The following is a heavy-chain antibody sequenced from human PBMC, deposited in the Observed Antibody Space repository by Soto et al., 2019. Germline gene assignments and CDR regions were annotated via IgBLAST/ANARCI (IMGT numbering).Heavy chain of an antibody. CDR3: ARRARKKIVVVVAATGNWFDP. CDR1: GGSFSGYY. CDR2: INHSGST. J-gene: IGHJ5*02. D-gene: IGHD2-15*01. V-gene: IGHV4-34*01. Sequence: QVQLQQWGAGLLKPSETLSLTCAVYGGSFSGYYWSWIRQPPGKGLEWIGEINHSGSTNYNPSLKSRVTISVDTYKNQFSLKLSSVTAADTAVYYCARRARKKIVVVVAATGNWFDPWGQGTLVTVSS.